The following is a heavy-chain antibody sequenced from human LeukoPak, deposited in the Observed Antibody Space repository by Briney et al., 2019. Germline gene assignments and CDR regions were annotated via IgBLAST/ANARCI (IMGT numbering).Heavy chain of an antibody. D-gene: IGHD4-23*01. CDR2: ITSSNSL. J-gene: IGHJ4*02. Sequence: GGSLRLSCAASGFTFSSYSMNWVRQAPGKGLEWVSSITSSNSLYYADSVKGRFTISRDKAQNSVYLQMNSLRAEDTAVYFCARASAGNFGQWGQGTLVTVSS. CDR3: ARASAGNFGQ. CDR1: GFTFSSYS. V-gene: IGHV3-21*01.